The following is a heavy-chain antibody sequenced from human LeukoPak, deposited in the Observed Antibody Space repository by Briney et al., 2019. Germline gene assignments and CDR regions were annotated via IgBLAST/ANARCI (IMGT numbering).Heavy chain of an antibody. V-gene: IGHV3-9*03. CDR3: AKTLFGSGSPNAFHV. Sequence: PGGTLRLSCAASGFTFDDYAMHWVRQAPGKGLAWVSGISWNSGIMAYADSVKGRFTISRDNAKNSLYLHMNSLRPEDMALYYRAKTLFGSGSPNAFHVWGQGTMVTVSS. CDR2: ISWNSGIM. D-gene: IGHD3-10*01. CDR1: GFTFDDYA. J-gene: IGHJ3*01.